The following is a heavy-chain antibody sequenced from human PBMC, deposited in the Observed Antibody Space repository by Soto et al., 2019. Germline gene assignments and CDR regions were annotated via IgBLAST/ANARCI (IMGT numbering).Heavy chain of an antibody. V-gene: IGHV3-23*01. CDR1: GFTFSNHA. CDR3: TKYDYAFWSGYFSF. J-gene: IGHJ4*01. Sequence: EEQLLESGGGLVQPGGSLRLSCAASGFTFSNHAMNWVRQSPGKGLEWVSGIKASGGEAYYADSVRGRFTISRDNSKNTLSLQMTGLRGEDSARYYCTKYDYAFWSGYFSFWGQGTPVTVSS. D-gene: IGHD3-3*01. CDR2: IKASGGEA.